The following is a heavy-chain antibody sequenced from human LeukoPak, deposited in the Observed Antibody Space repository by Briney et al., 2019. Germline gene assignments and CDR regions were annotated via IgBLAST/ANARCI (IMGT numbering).Heavy chain of an antibody. V-gene: IGHV4-59*01. CDR1: GGSISSYY. Sequence: PSETLSLTCTVSGGSISSYYWSWIRQPPGKGLEWIGYIYYSGSTNYNPSLKSRVTISVDTSKNQFSLKLSSVTAADTAVYYCARGVLRYFDWPHYYYMDVWGKGTTVTISS. CDR3: ARGVLRYFDWPHYYYMDV. CDR2: IYYSGST. D-gene: IGHD3-9*01. J-gene: IGHJ6*03.